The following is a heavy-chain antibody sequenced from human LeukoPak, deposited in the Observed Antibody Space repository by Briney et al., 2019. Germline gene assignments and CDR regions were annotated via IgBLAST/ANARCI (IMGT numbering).Heavy chain of an antibody. CDR3: AKDLTMVRGVDFDY. D-gene: IGHD3-10*01. V-gene: IGHV3-30*02. J-gene: IGHJ4*02. Sequence: PGGSLRLSCAASGFTFSSYGMHWVRQAPGKGLEWVAFIRYDGSNKYYADSVKGRFTISRDNSKNTLYLQMNSLRAEDTAVYYCAKDLTMVRGVDFDYWGQGTLVTVSS. CDR1: GFTFSSYG. CDR2: IRYDGSNK.